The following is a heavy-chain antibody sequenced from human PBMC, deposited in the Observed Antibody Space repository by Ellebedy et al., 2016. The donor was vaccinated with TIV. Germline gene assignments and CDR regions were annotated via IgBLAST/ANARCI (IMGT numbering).Heavy chain of an antibody. D-gene: IGHD2-8*01. CDR2: LSSNSYYI. Sequence: PGGSLRLSCAASGFTFRRHTMAWVRQAPGKGLEYVSSLSSNSYYIYYGEPARGRFTISRDNVKNPLFLQMNSLRADDTAVYYCAREGLLEDTKSSATDAFDLWGQGTMVIVSS. J-gene: IGHJ3*01. CDR1: GFTFRRHT. CDR3: AREGLLEDTKSSATDAFDL. V-gene: IGHV3-21*01.